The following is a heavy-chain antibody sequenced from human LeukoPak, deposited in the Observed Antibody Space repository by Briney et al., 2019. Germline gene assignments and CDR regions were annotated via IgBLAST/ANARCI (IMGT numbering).Heavy chain of an antibody. CDR3: AKVAGWGSAVTFDTFDI. V-gene: IGHV3-23*01. Sequence: GGSLRLSCTASGFTFSSYAMSWVRQAPGKGLEWVSSVNSRSDNIHYADSVKGRFTISRDSSKNTLYLQMNSLRAEDTAVYYCAKVAGWGSAVTFDTFDIWGQGTMVTVSS. D-gene: IGHD2-21*01. CDR2: VNSRSDNI. CDR1: GFTFSSYA. J-gene: IGHJ3*02.